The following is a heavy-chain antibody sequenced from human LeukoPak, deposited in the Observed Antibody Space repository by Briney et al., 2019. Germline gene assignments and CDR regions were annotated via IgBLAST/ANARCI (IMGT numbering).Heavy chain of an antibody. Sequence: WIGWMNPNCGYTGYAQKFQATVTMPRDTSISTAYMYLSSLKSEDTAVYYCVRVVRAIDYWGQGTLVTVSS. V-gene: IGHV1-8*01. CDR3: VRVVRAIDY. J-gene: IGHJ4*02. CDR2: MNPNCGYT. D-gene: IGHD1-26*01.